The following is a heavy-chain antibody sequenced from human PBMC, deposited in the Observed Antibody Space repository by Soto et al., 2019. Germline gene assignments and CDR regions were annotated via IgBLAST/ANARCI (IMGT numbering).Heavy chain of an antibody. Sequence: SGTLSLTCTVSGGSISTYYWSWIRQPPGKGLEWIGYVYYSGSTNYNPSLKSRVTISVDTSKNQFSLKLSSVTAADTAVYYCARDLNIGWHYFDYWGQGTLVTVSS. CDR1: GGSISTYY. D-gene: IGHD6-19*01. V-gene: IGHV4-59*01. CDR3: ARDLNIGWHYFDY. CDR2: VYYSGST. J-gene: IGHJ4*02.